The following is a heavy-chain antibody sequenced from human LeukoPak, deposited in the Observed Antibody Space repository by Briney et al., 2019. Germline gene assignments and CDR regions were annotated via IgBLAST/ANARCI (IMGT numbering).Heavy chain of an antibody. V-gene: IGHV3-48*04. J-gene: IGHJ4*02. D-gene: IGHD3-3*01. CDR2: ISATGRTI. CDR1: GFTFSSNG. Sequence: GGSLRLSCAASGFTFSSNGMNWVRQAPGKGLEWVSYISATGRTIYYADSVKGRFTISRDNAKNSLYLQMNSLRAEDTAVYYCARDLGSPELPFLEWSYPGRDYWGQGTLVTVSS. CDR3: ARDLGSPELPFLEWSYPGRDY.